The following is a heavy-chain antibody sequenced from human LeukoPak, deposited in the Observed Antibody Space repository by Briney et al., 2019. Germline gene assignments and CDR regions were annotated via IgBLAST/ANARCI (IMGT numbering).Heavy chain of an antibody. D-gene: IGHD3-22*01. V-gene: IGHV6-1*01. Sequence: SQTGSLTFAMSGETVSSNSAAWNWIRQSPSRGLEWLGRTYYRSKWYNDYAVSVKSRIIINPDKAKNQFSLQLNSVTPEDAAVYYCARGVNAFNIWGQGTMVTVSS. CDR2: TYYRSKWYN. CDR3: ARGVNAFNI. J-gene: IGHJ3*02. CDR1: GETVSSNSAA.